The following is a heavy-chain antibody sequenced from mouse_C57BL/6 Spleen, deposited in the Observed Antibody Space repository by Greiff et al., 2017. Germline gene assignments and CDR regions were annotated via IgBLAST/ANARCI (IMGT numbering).Heavy chain of an antibody. J-gene: IGHJ1*03. CDR3: ARSGPITTVEDWYFDV. D-gene: IGHD1-1*01. CDR2: INPNNGGN. Sequence: EVQLQQSGPELVKPGASVKISCKASGYTFTDYYMNWVKQSHGKSLEWIGDINPNNGGNSNNQKFKGKATLTVDKYSSTAYMELRSLTSEDSAVYYCARSGPITTVEDWYFDVWGTGTTVTVSS. V-gene: IGHV1-26*01. CDR1: GYTFTDYY.